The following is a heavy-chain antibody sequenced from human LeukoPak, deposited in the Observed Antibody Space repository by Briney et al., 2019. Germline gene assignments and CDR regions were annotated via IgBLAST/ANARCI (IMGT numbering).Heavy chain of an antibody. CDR2: ISGSGGST. Sequence: PGGSLRLSCAASGLTFSSYAVSWVRQAPGKGLEWVSAISGSGGSTYYADSVKGRFTISRDNSKNTLYLQMNSLRAEDTAVYYCAKGLTYYYDSSGYLDYWGQGTLVTVSS. CDR3: AKGLTYYYDSSGYLDY. V-gene: IGHV3-23*01. J-gene: IGHJ4*02. CDR1: GLTFSSYA. D-gene: IGHD3-22*01.